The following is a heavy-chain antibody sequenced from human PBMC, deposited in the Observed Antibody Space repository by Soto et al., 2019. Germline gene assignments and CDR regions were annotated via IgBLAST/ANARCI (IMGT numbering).Heavy chain of an antibody. CDR3: ASSYGSGYRAFDS. V-gene: IGHV1-69*02. J-gene: IGHJ4*02. CDR2: INPILSMS. CDR1: GDTFNFYS. Sequence: QVQLVQSGAEVKKPESSVRVSCKASGDTFNFYSINWVRQAPGLGLEWMGRINPILSMSNYAQRFQGRVTMTADKSTSTAYMELSSLRSEDTAMYYCASSYGSGYRAFDSWGQGALVTVSS. D-gene: IGHD3-10*01.